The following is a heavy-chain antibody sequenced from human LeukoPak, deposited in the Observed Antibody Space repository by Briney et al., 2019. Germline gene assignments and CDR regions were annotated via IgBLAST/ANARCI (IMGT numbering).Heavy chain of an antibody. CDR2: ISSSSSYI. V-gene: IGHV3-21*01. CDR3: ASGGYGGPPV. Sequence: GGSLRLSCAASGFTFSSYSMNWVRQAPGKGLEWVSSISSSSSYIYYADSVKGRFTIYRDNAKKSLYLQMNSLRAEDTAVYYCASGGYGGPPVWGQGTLVTVSS. CDR1: GFTFSSYS. D-gene: IGHD4-23*01. J-gene: IGHJ4*02.